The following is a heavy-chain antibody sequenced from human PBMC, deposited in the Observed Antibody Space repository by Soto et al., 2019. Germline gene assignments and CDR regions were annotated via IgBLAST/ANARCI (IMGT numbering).Heavy chain of an antibody. J-gene: IGHJ5*02. CDR2: IIPIFGTA. D-gene: IGHD2-2*02. CDR3: ARDGPPSDTPGGFDP. Sequence: QVQLVQSGAEVKKPGSSVKVSCKASGGTFSSYAISWVRQAPGQGLEWMGGIIPIFGTATYAQKFQGRVTITADESTSTAYLELSSLRSEDTAVYYCARDGPPSDTPGGFDPWGQGTLVTVSS. CDR1: GGTFSSYA. V-gene: IGHV1-69*12.